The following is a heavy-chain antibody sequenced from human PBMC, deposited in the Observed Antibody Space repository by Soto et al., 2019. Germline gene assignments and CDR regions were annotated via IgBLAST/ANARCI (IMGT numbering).Heavy chain of an antibody. Sequence: PSETLSLTCAAYGGSFSGYYWSWIRQPPGKGLEWIGEINHSGSTNYNPSLKSRVTISVDTSKNQFSLKLSSVTAADTAVYYCARGPTRGYCSGGSCYPGRFYDMDVWGKGTTVTVSS. CDR3: ARGPTRGYCSGGSCYPGRFYDMDV. J-gene: IGHJ6*03. D-gene: IGHD2-15*01. CDR2: INHSGST. CDR1: GGSFSGYY. V-gene: IGHV4-34*01.